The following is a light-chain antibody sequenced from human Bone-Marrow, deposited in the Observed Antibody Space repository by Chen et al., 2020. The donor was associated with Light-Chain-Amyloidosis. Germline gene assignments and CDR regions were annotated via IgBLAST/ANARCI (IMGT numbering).Light chain of an antibody. J-gene: IGLJ1*01. CDR3: CSYAGSYSYV. CDR1: IDDVGGYDY. CDR2: NVS. Sequence: QSALTQPRSVSGAPGPSVPLSCPGTIDDVGGYDYVSWYQQHPGKAPKLMISNVSERPSGVPDRFSGSKSGNTASLTISGLQAEDEADYYCCSYAGSYSYVFGIGTKVTVL. V-gene: IGLV2-11*01.